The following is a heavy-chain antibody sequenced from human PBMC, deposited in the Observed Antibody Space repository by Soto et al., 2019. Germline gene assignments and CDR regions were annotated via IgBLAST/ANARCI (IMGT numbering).Heavy chain of an antibody. CDR3: ARQRGYSSSFLQGGYYYMDV. CDR2: IYYSGST. J-gene: IGHJ6*03. CDR1: GGSISSSSYY. Sequence: SETLSLTCTVSGGSISSSSYYWGWIRQPPGKGLEWIGSIYYSGSTYYNPSLKSRVTISVDTSKNQFSLKLGSVTAADTAVYYCARQRGYSSSFLQGGYYYMDVWGKGTTVTVSS. D-gene: IGHD6-6*01. V-gene: IGHV4-39*01.